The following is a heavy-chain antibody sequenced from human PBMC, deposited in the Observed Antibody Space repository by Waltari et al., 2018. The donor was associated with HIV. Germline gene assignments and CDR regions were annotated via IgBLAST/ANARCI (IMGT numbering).Heavy chain of an antibody. J-gene: IGHJ4*02. D-gene: IGHD3-9*01. CDR1: GDSFISANYH. CDR3: ARVSFDRKGSYTSYVFDS. Sequence: VQLFESGPGLVRPSQTLSLTCTVSGDSFISANYHWAWIRQTPGEGLEWIGHVFYNETTSANPSLKSRLSISIDKTKNQFSLKLDTVTAADTAVFFCARVSFDRKGSYTSYVFDSWGGGILVTVTA. CDR2: VFYNETT. V-gene: IGHV4-30-4*08.